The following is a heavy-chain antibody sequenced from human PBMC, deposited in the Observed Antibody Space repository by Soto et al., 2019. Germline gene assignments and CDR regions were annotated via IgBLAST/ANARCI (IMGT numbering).Heavy chain of an antibody. CDR1: GGSFSGYY. V-gene: IGHV4-34*01. Sequence: SETLTLTCAVYGGSFSGYYWSWIRQPPGKGLEWIGEINHSGSTNYNPSLKSRVTISVDTSKNQFSLKLSSVTAADTAVYYCARVVLGYYYYMDVWGKGTTVTVSS. CDR2: INHSGST. J-gene: IGHJ6*03. CDR3: ARVVLGYYYYMDV. D-gene: IGHD3-16*01.